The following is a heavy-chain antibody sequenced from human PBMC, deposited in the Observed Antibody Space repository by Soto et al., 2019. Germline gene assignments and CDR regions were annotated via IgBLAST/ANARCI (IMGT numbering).Heavy chain of an antibody. CDR3: ARVLRYFDWLLFDY. V-gene: IGHV4-59*12. Sequence: LSLTCTVSGGSISSYYWSWIRQPPGKRPEWIGYMYYSGSTNYNPSLKSRVTMSVDTSKNQFSLRLSSVTAADTAVYYCARVLRYFDWLLFDYWGQGTLVTVSS. CDR1: GGSISSYY. CDR2: MYYSGST. D-gene: IGHD3-9*01. J-gene: IGHJ4*02.